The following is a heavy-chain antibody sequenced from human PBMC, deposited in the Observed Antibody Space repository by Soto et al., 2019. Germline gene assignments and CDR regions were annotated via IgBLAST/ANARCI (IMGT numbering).Heavy chain of an antibody. CDR2: IKQDGNEK. CDR3: AEGLSRRGLYSPWDAFDI. D-gene: IGHD6-19*01. CDR1: GFTFSDYW. V-gene: IGHV3-7*01. J-gene: IGHJ3*02. Sequence: EVQLVESGGGLVQPGGSLRLSCAVSGFTFSDYWMSWVRQAPGKGLEWVANIKQDGNEKYYVDSVKGRITISRDNAKNSMYLEMNHLRAEDTAVDYCAEGLSRRGLYSPWDAFDIWGQGTMVTVSS.